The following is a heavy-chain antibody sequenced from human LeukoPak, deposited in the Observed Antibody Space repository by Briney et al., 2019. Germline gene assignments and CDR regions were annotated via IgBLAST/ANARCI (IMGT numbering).Heavy chain of an antibody. J-gene: IGHJ6*02. D-gene: IGHD2-2*02. CDR1: GFTFSSYS. CDR3: ARLVVPAAISRYYYYGMDV. Sequence: GGSLRLSCAASGFTFSSYSMNWVRQAPGKGLEWVSSISSSSSYIYYADSVKGRFTISRDNAKNSLYLQMNSLRAEDTAVYYCARLVVPAAISRYYYYGMDVWGQGTTVTVSS. CDR2: ISSSSSYI. V-gene: IGHV3-21*01.